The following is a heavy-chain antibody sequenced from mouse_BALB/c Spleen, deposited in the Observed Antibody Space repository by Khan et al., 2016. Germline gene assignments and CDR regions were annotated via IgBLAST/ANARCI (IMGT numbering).Heavy chain of an antibody. J-gene: IGHJ3*01. CDR1: GYSITSDYA. Sequence: VQLKEPGPGLVKPSQSLSLTCTVTGYSITSDYAWYWLRQSPGNKQEWMGYISYSGSTSYNPSLKSRNSITRDTSKNQFFLQLKSVTTEDTATYYCARARYGNTWFAYWGQGTLVTVSA. CDR2: ISYSGST. D-gene: IGHD2-1*01. CDR3: ARARYGNTWFAY. V-gene: IGHV3-2*02.